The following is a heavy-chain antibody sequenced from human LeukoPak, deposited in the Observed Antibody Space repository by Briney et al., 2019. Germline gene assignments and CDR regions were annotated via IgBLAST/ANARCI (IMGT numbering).Heavy chain of an antibody. J-gene: IGHJ6*02. D-gene: IGHD2-2*02. CDR2: IYYSGST. V-gene: IGHV4-30-4*01. CDR3: ARGTRYCTNTSCYRTAMDV. CDR1: GGSISSDDYY. Sequence: SQTLSLTCTVSGGSISSDDYYWSWIRQPPEKGLEWIGYIYYSGSTYYNASLRSRITISVDTSKNQFSLKLSSVTAADTAVYFCARGTRYCTNTSCYRTAMDVWGQGTRSPSP.